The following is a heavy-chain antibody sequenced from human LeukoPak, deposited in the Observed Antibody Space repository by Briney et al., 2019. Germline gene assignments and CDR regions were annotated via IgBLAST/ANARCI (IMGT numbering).Heavy chain of an antibody. Sequence: GGSLRLSCAASGFIFSNYGMHWVRQAPGKGLEWVAVISYNGNNKYYADSVKGRFTISRDNSKNTLFLQMDSLRPEDTALYYCAKRGFSSSSQFLDFGGQGTLVTVSS. CDR2: ISYNGNNK. D-gene: IGHD6-13*01. CDR1: GFIFSNYG. J-gene: IGHJ4*02. V-gene: IGHV3-30*18. CDR3: AKRGFSSSSQFLDF.